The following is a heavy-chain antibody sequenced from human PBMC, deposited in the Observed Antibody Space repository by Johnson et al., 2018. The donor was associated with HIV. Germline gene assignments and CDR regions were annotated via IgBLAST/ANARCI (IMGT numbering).Heavy chain of an antibody. D-gene: IGHD1-26*01. Sequence: VQLVESGGGVVQPGRSLRLSCAASGFTFSSYAMHWVRQATGKGLEWVSAIGTAGDTYYPGSVKGRFTISRENAKNSLYLQMNSLRAEDTALYYCASGSGSYLSAFDIWGQGTMVTVSS. J-gene: IGHJ3*02. CDR3: ASGSGSYLSAFDI. V-gene: IGHV3-13*01. CDR2: IGTAGDT. CDR1: GFTFSSYA.